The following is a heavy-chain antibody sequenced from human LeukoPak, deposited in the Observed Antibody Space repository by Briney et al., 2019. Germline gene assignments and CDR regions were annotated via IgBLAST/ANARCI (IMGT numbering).Heavy chain of an antibody. D-gene: IGHD2/OR15-2a*01. V-gene: IGHV3-74*01. CDR3: TRDLSPAHF. CDR2: VIGDGSST. CDR1: GFTFSTYW. Sequence: GGSLRLSCTASGFTFSTYWMHWVRQAPGRGLMWVSRVIGDGSSTVYADSVKGRFTISRDNAKNTLYLQMNSLRAEDTGVYYCTRDLSPAHFWGQGTLVTVSS. J-gene: IGHJ4*02.